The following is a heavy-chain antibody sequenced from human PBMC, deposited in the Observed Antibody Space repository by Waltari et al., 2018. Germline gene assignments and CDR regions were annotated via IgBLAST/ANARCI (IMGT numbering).Heavy chain of an antibody. CDR3: AREDIVATKVFDD. V-gene: IGHV1-2*02. CDR1: GFTFTSYH. D-gene: IGHD5-12*01. J-gene: IGHJ4*01. Sequence: QVQLVQSGAEVKKPGASVKVSCKTSGFTFTSYHMHWVRQAPGQGLEWMGLINCNNGDRDYAQKFRVRVTLTRETSLSTIYMEMNRLTSDDTAVYYCAREDIVATKVFDDWGHGTLVTVSS. CDR2: INCNNGDR.